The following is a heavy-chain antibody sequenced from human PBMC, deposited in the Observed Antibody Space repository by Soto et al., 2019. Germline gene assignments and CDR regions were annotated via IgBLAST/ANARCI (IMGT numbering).Heavy chain of an antibody. CDR2: IIPIFGTA. J-gene: IGHJ5*02. Sequence: SVKVSCKASGGSLSSNAISWVRQAPGQGLEWMGGIIPIFGTANYAQKFQGRVTISADESTSTAYMELSSLRSEDTAVYYCARPLGFGELLSPRNWFDPWGQGTLATVSS. CDR1: GGSLSSNA. V-gene: IGHV1-69*13. CDR3: ARPLGFGELLSPRNWFDP. D-gene: IGHD3-10*01.